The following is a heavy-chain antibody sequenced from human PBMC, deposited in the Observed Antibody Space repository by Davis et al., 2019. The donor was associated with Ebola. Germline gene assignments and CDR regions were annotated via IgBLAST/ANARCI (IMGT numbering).Heavy chain of an antibody. V-gene: IGHV4-30-2*01. D-gene: IGHD3-16*01. Sequence: SETLSLTCAVSGGSISSGGYSWSWIRQPPGKGLEWIGYIYHSGSTYYNPSLKSRVTISVDRSKNQFSLQLSSVTPEDTAMYYCARRGSFGGLETFDMWGQGTMVTVSS. J-gene: IGHJ3*02. CDR3: ARRGSFGGLETFDM. CDR2: IYHSGST. CDR1: GGSISSGGYS.